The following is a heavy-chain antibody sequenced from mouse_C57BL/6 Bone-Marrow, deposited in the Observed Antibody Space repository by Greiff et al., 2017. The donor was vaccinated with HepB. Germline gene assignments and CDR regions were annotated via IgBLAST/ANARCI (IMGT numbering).Heavy chain of an antibody. V-gene: IGHV5-15*01. CDR2: ISNLAYSI. J-gene: IGHJ3*01. CDR3: ARQESYYGSSYGGFAY. Sequence: EVHLVESGGGLVQPGGSLKLSCAASGFTFSDYGMAWVRQAPRKGPEWVAFISNLAYSIYYADTVTGRFTISRENAKNTPYLEMSSLTSEDTAMYYGARQESYYGSSYGGFAYWGQGTLVTVSA. D-gene: IGHD1-1*01. CDR1: GFTFSDYG.